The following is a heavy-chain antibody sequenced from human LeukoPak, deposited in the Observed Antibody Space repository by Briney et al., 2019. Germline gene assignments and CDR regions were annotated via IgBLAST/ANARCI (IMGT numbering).Heavy chain of an antibody. D-gene: IGHD6-13*01. CDR3: ARVQGGAAAGTRAFDI. Sequence: SETLSLTCTVSGGSISSYYWSWIRQPPGKGLEWIGYIYYSGSTNYNPSLKSRVAISVDTSKNQFSLKLSSVTAADTAVYYCARVQGGAAAGTRAFDIWGQGTMVTVSS. V-gene: IGHV4-59*01. J-gene: IGHJ3*02. CDR1: GGSISSYY. CDR2: IYYSGST.